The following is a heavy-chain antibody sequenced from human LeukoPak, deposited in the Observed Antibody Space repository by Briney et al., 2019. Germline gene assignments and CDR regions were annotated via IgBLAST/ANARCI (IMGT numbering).Heavy chain of an antibody. D-gene: IGHD2-2*01. V-gene: IGHV4-59*01. CDR2: ISYSGSP. J-gene: IGHJ4*02. CDR1: GGSMYSYY. CDR3: ARGPAAYDY. Sequence: SETLSLTCTVSGGSMYSYYWSWIRQPPGKGLEWIGYISYSGSPNYNPSLKSRVTIMADTSKNQFSLRLSSVTAADTAVYYCARGPAAYDYWGQGTLVTVSS.